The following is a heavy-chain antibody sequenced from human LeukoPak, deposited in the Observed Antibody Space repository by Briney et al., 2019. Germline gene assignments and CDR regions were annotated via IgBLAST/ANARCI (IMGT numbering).Heavy chain of an antibody. CDR1: GGSISSSSYY. V-gene: IGHV4-39*01. J-gene: IGHJ4*02. CDR3: ASPGPYYDFWSGYQYYFDY. CDR2: MYYSGST. Sequence: SETLSLTCTVSGGSISSSSYYWGWIRQPPGKGLEWIGSMYYSGSTYYNPSLKSRVTISVDTSKNQFSLKLSSVTAADTAVYYCASPGPYYDFWSGYQYYFDYWGQGTLVTVSS. D-gene: IGHD3-3*01.